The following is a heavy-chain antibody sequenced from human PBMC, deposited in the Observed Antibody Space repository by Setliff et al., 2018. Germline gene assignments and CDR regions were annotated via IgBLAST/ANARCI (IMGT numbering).Heavy chain of an antibody. D-gene: IGHD3-9*01. CDR3: ARTTDLRYFVPDY. CDR2: MNPNSGNT. Sequence: ASVKVSCKASGYTFTSYDINWVRQATGQGLEWMGWMNPNSGNTGYAQKFQGRVTMTRNTSISTAYMELSSLRSEDTAVYYCARTTDLRYFVPDYWGQGTLVTVSS. CDR1: GYTFTSYD. J-gene: IGHJ4*02. V-gene: IGHV1-8*01.